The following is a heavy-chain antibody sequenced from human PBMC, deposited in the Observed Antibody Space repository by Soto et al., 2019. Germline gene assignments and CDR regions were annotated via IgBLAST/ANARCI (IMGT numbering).Heavy chain of an antibody. J-gene: IGHJ1*01. CDR1: GYTFTSYY. V-gene: IGHV1-46*01. Sequence: ASVKVSCKASGYTFTSYYMHWVRQAPGQGLEWMGIINPSGGSTSYAQKFQGRVTMTRDTSTSTVYMELSSLRSEDTAVYYCARGGGVYYDSSGYYHPFQNQAEYFQHWGQGTLVTVSS. D-gene: IGHD3-22*01. CDR3: ARGGGVYYDSSGYYHPFQNQAEYFQH. CDR2: INPSGGST.